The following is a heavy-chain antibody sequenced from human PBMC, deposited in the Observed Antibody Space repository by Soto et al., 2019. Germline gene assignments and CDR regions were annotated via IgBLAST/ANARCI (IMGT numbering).Heavy chain of an antibody. Sequence: SVKVSCKASGGTFSSYTISWVRQAPGQGLEWMGRIIPILGIANYAQKFQGRVTITADKSTSTAYMELSSLRSEDTAVYYCARSAYYYDSSGLPGIWGQGTMVTVSS. V-gene: IGHV1-69*02. CDR2: IIPILGIA. CDR3: ARSAYYYDSSGLPGI. CDR1: GGTFSSYT. J-gene: IGHJ3*02. D-gene: IGHD3-22*01.